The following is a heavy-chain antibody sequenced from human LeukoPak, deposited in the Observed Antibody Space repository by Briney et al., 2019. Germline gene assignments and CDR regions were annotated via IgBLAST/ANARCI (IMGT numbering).Heavy chain of an antibody. D-gene: IGHD6-13*01. V-gene: IGHV1-18*01. CDR1: GYTFTSYG. CDR2: ISAYNGNT. Sequence: ASVKVSCKASGYTFTSYGISWVRQAPGRGLEWMGWISAYNGNTNYAQKLQGRVTMTTDTSTSTAYMELRSLRSDDTAVYYCARAKRGVSSWYYYYYYMDVWGKGTTVTVSS. J-gene: IGHJ6*03. CDR3: ARAKRGVSSWYYYYYYMDV.